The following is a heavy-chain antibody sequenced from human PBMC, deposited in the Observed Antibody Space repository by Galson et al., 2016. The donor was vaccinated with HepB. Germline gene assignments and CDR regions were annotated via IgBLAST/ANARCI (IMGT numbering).Heavy chain of an antibody. CDR1: GYTFTDYW. J-gene: IGHJ4*02. D-gene: IGHD2-21*01. V-gene: IGHV5-51*01. CDR2: IYPGDSDT. CDR3: AHQIAWSYYFNY. Sequence: QSGAEVKKTGESLKISCKASGYTFTDYWIGWVRQLPGKGLEWMGIIYPGDSDTRYSPSFQGQVTMSADTSITTAYLQWSSLKASDTATYYCAHQIAWSYYFNYWGQGILVTVSS.